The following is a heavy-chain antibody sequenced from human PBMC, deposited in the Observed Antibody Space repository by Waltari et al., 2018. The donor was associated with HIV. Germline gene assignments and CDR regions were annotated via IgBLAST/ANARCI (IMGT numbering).Heavy chain of an antibody. CDR1: GYTFTSYY. CDR2: INPSGGST. CDR3: ARELKGGYDSSGYKNWFDP. D-gene: IGHD3-22*01. Sequence: QVQLVQSGAEVKKPGASVKVSCKASGYTFTSYYMPWVRQAPGQGLEWMGMINPSGGSTSYAQNFQGRVTMTRDTSTSTVYMELSSLRSEDTAVYYCARELKGGYDSSGYKNWFDPWGQGTQVSVSS. J-gene: IGHJ5*02. V-gene: IGHV1-46*01.